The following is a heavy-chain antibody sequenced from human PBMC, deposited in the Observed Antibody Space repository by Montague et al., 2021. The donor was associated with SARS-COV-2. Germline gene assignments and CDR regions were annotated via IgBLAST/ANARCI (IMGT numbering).Heavy chain of an antibody. Sequence: SETLSLTCAVSGGFISSGNRLRWVRQPPGKGLVWWVGSFHSGATSYNTSLKNRRTISMDKSKNEFSLKLNPVTAADTAMYYCAKDFVAAVPDRFDSWGQGVLVTVSS. CDR1: GGFISSGNR. D-gene: IGHD6-13*01. CDR2: SFHSGAT. V-gene: IGHV4/OR15-8*02. J-gene: IGHJ4*02. CDR3: AKDFVAAVPDRFDS.